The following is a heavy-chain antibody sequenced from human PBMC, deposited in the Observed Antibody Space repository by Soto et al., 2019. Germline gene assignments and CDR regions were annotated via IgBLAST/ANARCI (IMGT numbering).Heavy chain of an antibody. D-gene: IGHD6-19*01. CDR2: ISSGGTTT. CDR3: ASAGGIAVAGIK. CDR1: GFTFSSYE. J-gene: IGHJ4*02. Sequence: GGSLRLSCAASGFTFSSYEMNWVRQAPGKGLEWVSYISSGGTTTYYADSVKGRFTISRDNAKNSLSLQMNSLRAEDTAVYYCASAGGIAVAGIKWRQGTLVTVSS. V-gene: IGHV3-48*03.